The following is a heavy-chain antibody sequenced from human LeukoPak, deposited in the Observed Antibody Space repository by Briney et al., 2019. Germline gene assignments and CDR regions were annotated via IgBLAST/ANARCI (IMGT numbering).Heavy chain of an antibody. V-gene: IGHV1-2*02. Sequence: ASVKVSCKASGYTFTGYYMHWVRLAPGQGLEWMGWINPNSGGTNYAQKFQGRVTMTRDTSISTAYMELSRLRSDDTAVYYCARGGSSGEWFSHLDYWGQGTLVTVSS. D-gene: IGHD3-3*01. CDR1: GYTFTGYY. J-gene: IGHJ4*02. CDR3: ARGGSSGEWFSHLDY. CDR2: INPNSGGT.